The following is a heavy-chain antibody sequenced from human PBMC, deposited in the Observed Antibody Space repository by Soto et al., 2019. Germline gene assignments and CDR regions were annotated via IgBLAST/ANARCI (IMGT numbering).Heavy chain of an antibody. CDR1: GYTFTSYG. CDR2: ISAYNGNT. D-gene: IGHD6-13*01. J-gene: IGHJ6*02. V-gene: IGHV1-18*01. Sequence: GASVKVSCKASGYTFTSYGISWVRQAPGQWLEWMGWISAYNGNTNYAQKLQGRVTMTTDTSTSTAYMELRSLRSDDTAVYYCARDRSAAAGLYYYGMDVWGQGTTVTVSS. CDR3: ARDRSAAAGLYYYGMDV.